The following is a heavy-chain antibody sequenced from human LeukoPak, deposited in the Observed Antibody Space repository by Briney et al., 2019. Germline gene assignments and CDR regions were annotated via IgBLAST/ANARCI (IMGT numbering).Heavy chain of an antibody. D-gene: IGHD3-22*01. J-gene: IGHJ4*02. CDR2: INHSGST. Sequence: SETLSLTCAVYGGSFSGYYWSWIRQPPGKGLEWIGEINHSGSTNYNPSLKSRVTISVDTSKNQFSLKLSSVTAADTAVYYCARGAYYYDSSGYSSPHFDYWGQGTLVTASS. CDR3: ARGAYYYDSSGYSSPHFDY. V-gene: IGHV4-34*01. CDR1: GGSFSGYY.